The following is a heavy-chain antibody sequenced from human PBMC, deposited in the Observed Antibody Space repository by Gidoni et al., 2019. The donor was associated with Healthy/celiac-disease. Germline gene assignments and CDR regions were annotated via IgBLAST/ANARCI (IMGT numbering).Heavy chain of an antibody. J-gene: IGHJ4*02. D-gene: IGHD5-12*01. V-gene: IGHV3-30*18. Sequence: RSLRLSCAASGFPFSSYGMHWVRQAPGKGLEWVAVISYDGSNKYYADSVKGRFTISRDNSKNTLYLQMNSLRAEDTAVYYCAKDQQRWLQSTFDYWGQGTLVTVSS. CDR1: GFPFSSYG. CDR3: AKDQQRWLQSTFDY. CDR2: ISYDGSNK.